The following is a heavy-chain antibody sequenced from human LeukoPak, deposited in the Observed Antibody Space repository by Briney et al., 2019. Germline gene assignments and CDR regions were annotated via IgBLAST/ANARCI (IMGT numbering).Heavy chain of an antibody. CDR1: GLSFSSNY. CDR2: IYSGGGT. J-gene: IGHJ4*02. Sequence: GGSLRLSCAASGLSFSSNYMTWVRQAPGKGLQWVSVIYSGGGTYYADSVKGRFTISRHNSQNTLYLQMNSLRPEDTAVYYCARDLVVDNRDYWGQGTLVTVSS. D-gene: IGHD3-22*01. V-gene: IGHV3-53*04. CDR3: ARDLVVDNRDY.